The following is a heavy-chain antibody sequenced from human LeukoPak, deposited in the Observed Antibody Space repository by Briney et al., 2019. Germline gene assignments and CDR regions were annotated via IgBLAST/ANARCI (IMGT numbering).Heavy chain of an antibody. V-gene: IGHV3-30*18. D-gene: IGHD6-13*01. CDR1: GFTFITSA. CDR3: AKGPQQLVLPNYFDY. Sequence: GRSLRLSCAATGFTFITSAMYWVRQAPGRGLEWVAALSYDGSNAYYADSVKGRFTISRDISKNTLYLQMNSLRPEDTAVYYCAKGPQQLVLPNYFDYWGQGTLVTVSS. J-gene: IGHJ4*02. CDR2: LSYDGSNA.